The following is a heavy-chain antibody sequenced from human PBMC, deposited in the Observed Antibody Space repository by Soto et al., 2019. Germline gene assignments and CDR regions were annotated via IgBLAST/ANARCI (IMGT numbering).Heavy chain of an antibody. CDR1: GFTFSSYS. CDR2: ISSSSSYI. Sequence: GGSLRLSCAASGFTFSSYSMNWVRQAPGKGLEWVSSISSSSSYIYYADSVKGRFTISRDNAKNSLYLQMNSLRAEDTAVYYCAREGYCSSTSCYGRRGIAAAGMFDYWGQGTLVTVSS. D-gene: IGHD2-2*01. J-gene: IGHJ4*02. V-gene: IGHV3-21*01. CDR3: AREGYCSSTSCYGRRGIAAAGMFDY.